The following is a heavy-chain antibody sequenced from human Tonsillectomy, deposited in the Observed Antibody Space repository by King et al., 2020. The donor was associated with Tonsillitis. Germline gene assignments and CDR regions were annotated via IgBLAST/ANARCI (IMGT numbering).Heavy chain of an antibody. V-gene: IGHV1-2*02. D-gene: IGHD6-19*01. Sequence: VQLVESGAEVKKPGASVKVSCTASGYTFTGYYMHWVRQAPGQGLEWMGWINPNSGGTNYAQKFQGRVTMTRDTSISTAYMELSRLRSDDTAVYYCARGTVAVAGTVRGVDYWGQGTLVTVSS. CDR2: INPNSGGT. CDR1: GYTFTGYY. CDR3: ARGTVAVAGTVRGVDY. J-gene: IGHJ4*02.